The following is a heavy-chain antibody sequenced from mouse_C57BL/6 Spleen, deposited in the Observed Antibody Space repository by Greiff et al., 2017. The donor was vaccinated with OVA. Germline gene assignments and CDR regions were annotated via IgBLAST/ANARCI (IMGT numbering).Heavy chain of an antibody. CDR1: GYAFSSSW. CDR3: ARSAYYSPYFDY. D-gene: IGHD2-12*01. Sequence: VKLVESGPELVKPGASVKISCKASGYAFSSSWMNWVKQRPGKGLEWIGRIYPGDGDTNYNGKFKGKATLTADKSSSTAYMQLSSLTSEDSAVYFCARSAYYSPYFDYWGQGTTLTVSS. V-gene: IGHV1-82*01. CDR2: IYPGDGDT. J-gene: IGHJ2*01.